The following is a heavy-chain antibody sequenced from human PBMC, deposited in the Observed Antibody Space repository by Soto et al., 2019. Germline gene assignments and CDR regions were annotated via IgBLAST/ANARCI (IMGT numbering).Heavy chain of an antibody. CDR1: GFSLSTTGVG. V-gene: IGHV2-5*01. CDR3: AHSPFYGHSGYPDY. CDR2: IYWNDDK. Sequence: QITLKESGPALVRTTQTLTLTCTCSGFSLSTTGVGVGWIRQPPGKALEWLALIYWNDDKRYSPSLKSRLTIPKDTSNNAVVLTMTNMDPVDTATYYCAHSPFYGHSGYPDYWGQGTLVTVSS. J-gene: IGHJ4*02. D-gene: IGHD3-22*01.